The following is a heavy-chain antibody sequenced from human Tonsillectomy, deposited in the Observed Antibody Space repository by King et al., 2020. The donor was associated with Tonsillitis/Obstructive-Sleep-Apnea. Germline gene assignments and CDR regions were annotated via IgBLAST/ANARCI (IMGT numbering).Heavy chain of an antibody. V-gene: IGHV3-74*01. CDR1: GFTFSSYW. D-gene: IGHD4-17*01. CDR2: INSDGSST. CDR3: AREYGDTTGRFSYHYYGIDV. Sequence: VQLVESGGGLVQPGGSLRLSCAASGFTFSSYWMHWVRQAPGKGLVWVSRINSDGSSTSYADSVKGRFTISRDNAKNTLYLQMNSLRAEDTAVYYCAREYGDTTGRFSYHYYGIDVWGQGTTVIVSS. J-gene: IGHJ6*02.